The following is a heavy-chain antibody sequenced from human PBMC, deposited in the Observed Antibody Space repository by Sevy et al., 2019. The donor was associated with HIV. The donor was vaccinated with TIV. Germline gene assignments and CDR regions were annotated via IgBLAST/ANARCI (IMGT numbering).Heavy chain of an antibody. CDR1: GFTFSSYA. D-gene: IGHD6-13*01. J-gene: IGHJ6*03. V-gene: IGHV3-64D*06. Sequence: GGSLRLSCSASGFTFSSYAMHWVRQAPGKGLEYVSAISSNGGSTYYADSVKGRFTISRDNSKNTLYLQMSSLRAEDTAVYYCGKGGGRGIAAAGRTAVAHMDVWGKGTTVTVSS. CDR2: ISSNGGST. CDR3: GKGGGRGIAAAGRTAVAHMDV.